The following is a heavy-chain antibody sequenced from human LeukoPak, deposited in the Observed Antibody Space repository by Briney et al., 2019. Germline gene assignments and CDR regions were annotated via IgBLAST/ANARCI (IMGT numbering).Heavy chain of an antibody. J-gene: IGHJ4*02. CDR1: GFTFSNCN. V-gene: IGHV3-30*02. Sequence: PGGSLRLSCAASGFTFSNCNMHWVRQAPGKGLEWVAFIEHNENKKCADSVKGRFSISRDNSKNTLYLQMNNLRPEDTAVYYCAKVGLHYDFDYWGQGTLVTVSS. D-gene: IGHD3-3*01. CDR3: AKVGLHYDFDY. CDR2: IEHNENK.